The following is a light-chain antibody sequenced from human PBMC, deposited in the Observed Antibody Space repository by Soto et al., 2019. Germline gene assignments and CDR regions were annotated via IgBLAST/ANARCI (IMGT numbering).Light chain of an antibody. CDR2: GAA. CDR1: QSVSSN. J-gene: IGKJ4*01. V-gene: IGKV3-15*01. CDR3: QQYNNWPPLT. Sequence: ERVMTQSPATLSVSPGERDTLSCRASQSVSSNLAWYQQKPDQAPRLLIYGAATRATGIPARFSGSGSGTEFTLTISSLQSEDFAVYYCQQYNNWPPLTFGGGTKVEIK.